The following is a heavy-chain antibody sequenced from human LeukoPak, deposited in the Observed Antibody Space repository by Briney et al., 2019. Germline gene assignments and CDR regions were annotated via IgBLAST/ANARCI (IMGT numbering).Heavy chain of an antibody. CDR2: INRSGVS. CDR3: VRIYYYVDV. CDR1: GESSSGYS. Sequence: PSETLSLTCAVYGESSSGYSYGWIRQSPGKGLEWIGDINRSGVSNYNPSLKSRVTISVDTSRNQFSLELRSVAAADTAVYYCVRIYYYVDVWGEGTTVTVS. J-gene: IGHJ6*03. V-gene: IGHV4-34*01.